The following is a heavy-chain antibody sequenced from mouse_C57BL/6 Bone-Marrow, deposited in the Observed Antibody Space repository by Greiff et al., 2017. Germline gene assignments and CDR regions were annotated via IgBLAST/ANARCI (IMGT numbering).Heavy chain of an antibody. J-gene: IGHJ2*01. CDR1: GYTFTDYY. Sequence: QVQLQQSGPELVKPGASVKISCKASGYTFTDYYINWVKQRPGQGLEWIGWIFPGSGSTYYNEKFKGKATLTVDKSSSTAYMLLSSLTSEDSAVYFCARIGAYYGSSYYFDYWGQGTTLTVSS. D-gene: IGHD1-1*01. CDR3: ARIGAYYGSSYYFDY. CDR2: IFPGSGST. V-gene: IGHV1-75*01.